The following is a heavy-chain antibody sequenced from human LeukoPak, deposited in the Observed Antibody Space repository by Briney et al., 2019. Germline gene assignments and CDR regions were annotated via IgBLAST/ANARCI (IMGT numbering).Heavy chain of an antibody. J-gene: IGHJ4*02. CDR3: AGRERFYYDSSGYRDY. V-gene: IGHV4-59*01. D-gene: IGHD3-22*01. CDR2: IYYSGST. CDR1: GGSISSYY. Sequence: SETLSLTCTVSGGSISSYYWSWILQPPGKGLEWIGYIYYSGSTNHNPSLKSRVTISVDTSKNQFSLKLSSVTAADTAVYYCAGRERFYYDSSGYRDYWGQGTLVTVSS.